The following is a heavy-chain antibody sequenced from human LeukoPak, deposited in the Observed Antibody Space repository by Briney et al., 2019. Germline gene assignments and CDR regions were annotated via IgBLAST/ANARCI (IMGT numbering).Heavy chain of an antibody. D-gene: IGHD3-10*01. J-gene: IGHJ5*02. V-gene: IGHV4-59*08. Sequence: SETLSLTCTVSGGSFHNYYWNWIRQPPGKGLEWIAYIHHSGTTNYNPSLKSRATMSVDTSKSHFSLKLSSVPAADTAVYSCASFQFGRNWFDPWGQGTLVTVSS. CDR3: ASFQFGRNWFDP. CDR1: GGSFHNYY. CDR2: IHHSGTT.